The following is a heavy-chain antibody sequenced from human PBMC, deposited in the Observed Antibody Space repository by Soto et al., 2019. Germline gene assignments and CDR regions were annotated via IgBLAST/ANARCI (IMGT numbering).Heavy chain of an antibody. CDR1: GGTFSSYA. CDR2: IIPIFGTA. V-gene: IGHV1-69*13. D-gene: IGHD1-26*01. Sequence: VASVKVSCKASGGTFSSYAISWVRQAPGQGLEWMGGIIPIFGTANYAQKFQGRVTITADESTSTAYMELSSLRSEDTAVYYCARLGAVAHSYAYDIWGQRTMVTVSS. CDR3: ARLGAVAHSYAYDI. J-gene: IGHJ3*02.